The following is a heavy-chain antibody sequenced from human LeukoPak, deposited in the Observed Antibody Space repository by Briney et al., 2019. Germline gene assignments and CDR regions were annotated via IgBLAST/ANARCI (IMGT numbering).Heavy chain of an antibody. Sequence: PGGSLRLSCAASGFTFRDYNMSWICEGPGKRLERGLKISNSGSSTSYADSVKGRFTISRDNSKNSLYLAINRLSADDTAVYYCARMLGDGWLGTWGQGTPVTVSS. J-gene: IGHJ5*02. CDR1: GFTFRDYN. CDR3: ARMLGDGWLGT. D-gene: IGHD3-10*02. CDR2: ISNSGSST. V-gene: IGHV3-11*01.